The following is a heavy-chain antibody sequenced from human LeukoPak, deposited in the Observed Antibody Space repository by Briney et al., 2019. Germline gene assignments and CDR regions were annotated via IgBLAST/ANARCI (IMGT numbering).Heavy chain of an antibody. D-gene: IGHD3-22*01. Sequence: GGSLRLSCAASGFTFSDYYMSWIRHAPGKGPEWVSYISSSSSYTNYADSVKGRFTISRDNAKNSLYLQMNSLRAEDTAVYYCARVGSSGYCFDYWGQGTLVTVSS. CDR3: ARVGSSGYCFDY. CDR1: GFTFSDYY. CDR2: ISSSSSYT. J-gene: IGHJ4*02. V-gene: IGHV3-11*05.